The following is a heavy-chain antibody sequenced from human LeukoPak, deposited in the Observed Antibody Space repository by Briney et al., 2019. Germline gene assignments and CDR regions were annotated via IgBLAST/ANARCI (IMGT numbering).Heavy chain of an antibody. J-gene: IGHJ4*02. Sequence: PGGSLRLSCAASGFTFDDYAMHWVRQAPGKGLEWVSLISWDGGGTYYADSVKGRFSISRDNSKNSLYLQMNSLRTEDTALYYCAKDNHLAAAGHYFDYWGQGTLVTVSS. CDR1: GFTFDDYA. CDR2: ISWDGGGT. V-gene: IGHV3-43D*03. CDR3: AKDNHLAAAGHYFDY. D-gene: IGHD6-13*01.